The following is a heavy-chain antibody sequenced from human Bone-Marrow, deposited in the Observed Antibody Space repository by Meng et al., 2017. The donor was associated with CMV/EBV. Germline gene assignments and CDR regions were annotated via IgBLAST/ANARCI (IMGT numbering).Heavy chain of an antibody. J-gene: IGHJ1*01. CDR3: ARDHPNAVWYFQH. CDR1: GFTFSSYA. D-gene: IGHD3-16*01. Sequence: GESLKISCAASGFTFSSYAMSWVRQAPGKGLEWVSAISGSGGSTYYADSVKGRFTISRDNAKNSLYLQMNSLRVEDTAVYYCARDHPNAVWYFQHWGQGTLVTVSS. CDR2: ISGSGGST. V-gene: IGHV3-23*01.